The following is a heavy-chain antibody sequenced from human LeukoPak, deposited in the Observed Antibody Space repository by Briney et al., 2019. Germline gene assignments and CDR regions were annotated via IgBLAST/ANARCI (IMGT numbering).Heavy chain of an antibody. V-gene: IGHV1-2*02. D-gene: IGHD5-18*01. J-gene: IGHJ5*02. CDR3: ARDGYSYGSENWFDP. Sequence: GASVKVSCKASGYTFTGYYMHWVRQAPGQGLEWMGWINPNSGGTNYAQKFQGRVTMTRDTSISTAYMELSRLRSGDTAVYYCARDGYSYGSENWFDPWGQGTLVTVSS. CDR2: INPNSGGT. CDR1: GYTFTGYY.